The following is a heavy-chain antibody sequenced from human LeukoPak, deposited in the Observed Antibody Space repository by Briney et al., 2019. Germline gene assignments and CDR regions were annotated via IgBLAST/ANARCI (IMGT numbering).Heavy chain of an antibody. CDR3: ARDRHSNYVVLDY. Sequence: ASVKVSCKASGGTFSSYAISWVRQAPGQGLEWMGGIIPIFGTANYAQKFQGRVTITADESTSTAYMELSSLRSEDTAVYYCARDRHSNYVVLDYWGQGTLVTVSS. J-gene: IGHJ4*02. CDR2: IIPIFGTA. D-gene: IGHD4-11*01. CDR1: GGTFSSYA. V-gene: IGHV1-69*13.